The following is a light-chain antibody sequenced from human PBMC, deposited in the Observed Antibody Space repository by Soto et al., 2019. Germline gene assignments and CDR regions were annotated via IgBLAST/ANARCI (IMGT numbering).Light chain of an antibody. J-gene: IGKJ2*01. CDR1: QSITNNY. CDR2: GAS. CDR3: HQFLHSPHT. V-gene: IGKV3-20*01. Sequence: EIVLTQSPDTLSLSPGERATFSCRATQSITNNYVAWCQQNPGQAPRLLIYGASRRATGIPDRISGSGSGTDFTLSITGLEPEEFKVYFCHQFLHSPHTLGQGTKLEIK.